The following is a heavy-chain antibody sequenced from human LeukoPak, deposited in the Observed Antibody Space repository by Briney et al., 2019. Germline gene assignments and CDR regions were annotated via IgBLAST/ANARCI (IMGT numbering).Heavy chain of an antibody. CDR1: GFTFSSYG. V-gene: IGHV3-30*02. D-gene: IGHD6-19*01. Sequence: GGSLRLSCAASGFTFSSYGMHWVRQAPGKGLEWVAFIRYDGSNKYYADSVKGRFTISRDNSKNTLYLQMNSLRAEDTAVYYCATKRGSDDWFDPWGQGTLVTVSS. CDR3: ATKRGSDDWFDP. J-gene: IGHJ5*02. CDR2: IRYDGSNK.